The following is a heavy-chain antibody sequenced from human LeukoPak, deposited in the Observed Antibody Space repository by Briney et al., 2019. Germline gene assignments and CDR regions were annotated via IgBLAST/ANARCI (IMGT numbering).Heavy chain of an antibody. V-gene: IGHV3-21*01. J-gene: IGHJ4*02. CDR3: ASGITMVRGVITL. D-gene: IGHD3-10*01. CDR2: ISSSSSYI. CDR1: GFTFSSYC. Sequence: PGGSLRLSCAASGFTFSSYCMNWVRQAPGKGLECVSSISSSSSYIYYADSVKGRFTISRDNAKNSQYLQMNSLRAEDTAVYYCASGITMVRGVITLWGQGTLVTVSS.